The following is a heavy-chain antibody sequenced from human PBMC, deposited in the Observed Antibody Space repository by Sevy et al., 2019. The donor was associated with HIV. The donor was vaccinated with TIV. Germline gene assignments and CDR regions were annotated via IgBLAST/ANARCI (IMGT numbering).Heavy chain of an antibody. CDR1: GFTFSSYA. D-gene: IGHD1-1*01. V-gene: IGHV3-30-3*01. Sequence: GGSLRLSCAASGFTFSSYAMHWVRQAPGKGLEWVAYISYNGSNKYYADSVKGRFTISRDNSKNTLYLQMNSLRAEDTAVYYCAREESRILDGGGPRKGCGMDVWGQGTTVTVSS. CDR3: AREESRILDGGGPRKGCGMDV. J-gene: IGHJ6*02. CDR2: ISYNGSNK.